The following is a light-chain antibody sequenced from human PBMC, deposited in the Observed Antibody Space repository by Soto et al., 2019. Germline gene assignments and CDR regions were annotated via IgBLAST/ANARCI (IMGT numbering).Light chain of an antibody. CDR3: QQYDSSPT. CDR2: GAS. J-gene: IGKJ1*01. Sequence: IVLTQSPGTLSLSPGGRASLSCRASQSVNDNQLAWYQQKTGQAPRLLIHGASSRAAGIPDRFSGSGSGTDFTLTISRLEPEDFAVYYCQQYDSSPTFGQGTKVEI. V-gene: IGKV3-20*01. CDR1: QSVNDNQ.